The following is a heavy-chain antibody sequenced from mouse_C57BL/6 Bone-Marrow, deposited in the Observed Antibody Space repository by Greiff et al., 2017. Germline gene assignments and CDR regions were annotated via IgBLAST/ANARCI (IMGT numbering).Heavy chain of an antibody. CDR2: IDPETGGT. CDR3: TRRRHYFDY. CDR1: GYTFTDYE. V-gene: IGHV1-15*01. Sequence: VQLQESGAELVRPGASVTLSCKASGYTFTDYEMHWVKQTPVHGLEWIGAIDPETGGTAYNQKFKGKAILTADKSSSTAYMEHRSLTSEDSAVYYCTRRRHYFDYWGQGTTLTVSS. J-gene: IGHJ2*01.